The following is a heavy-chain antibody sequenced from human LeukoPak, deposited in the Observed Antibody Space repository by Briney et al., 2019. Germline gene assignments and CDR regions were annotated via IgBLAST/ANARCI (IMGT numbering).Heavy chain of an antibody. Sequence: SETLSLTCTVSGGSISSYYWSWIRQPPGKGLKWIGHIYYSGYTTYSPSLRSRVTISVDTSKNQFSLKLSSVTAADMAVYYCARETSQKGAHYMDVWGKGTTITISS. J-gene: IGHJ6*03. CDR3: ARETSQKGAHYMDV. CDR2: IYYSGYT. D-gene: IGHD3-16*01. CDR1: GGSISSYY. V-gene: IGHV4-59*01.